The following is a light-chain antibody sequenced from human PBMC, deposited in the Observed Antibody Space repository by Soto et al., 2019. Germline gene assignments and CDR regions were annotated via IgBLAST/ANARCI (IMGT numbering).Light chain of an antibody. V-gene: IGKV3-11*01. J-gene: IGKJ4*01. Sequence: MVMTQCPATLSVYPGERATLSCRASQSVRTYVAWYQQKAGQAPRLLIYDASNRATGIPARFSGSGSGTDFTLTISSLEPEDFAVYFCQQRINWRSTFGGGTKVDIK. CDR3: QQRINWRST. CDR2: DAS. CDR1: QSVRTY.